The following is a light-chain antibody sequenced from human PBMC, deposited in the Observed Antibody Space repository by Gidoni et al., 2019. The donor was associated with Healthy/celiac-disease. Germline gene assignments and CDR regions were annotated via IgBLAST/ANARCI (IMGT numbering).Light chain of an antibody. CDR1: QSISSY. J-gene: IGKJ4*01. CDR2: AAS. CDR3: QQSYSTPLT. Sequence: DIQMTQPPSSLSASVGDRVTITCRASQSISSYLNWYQQKPGKAPKLLIYAASSLQSGVPSRCSGSGSGTDFTLTISSLQPEDCATYYCQQSYSTPLTFGGGTKVEIK. V-gene: IGKV1-39*01.